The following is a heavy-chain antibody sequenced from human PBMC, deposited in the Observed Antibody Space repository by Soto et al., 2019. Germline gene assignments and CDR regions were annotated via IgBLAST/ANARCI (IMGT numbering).Heavy chain of an antibody. CDR2: MSGSGGSI. Sequence: PGGSLRLSCAGSGFTFSSPWMSWVRQAPGKGLEWVATMSGSGGSIYYVDSVKGRFTISRDNSKNTLYLQMNSLRAEDTAVYYCAKPLLSYGDYAALYMDVWGKGTTVTVSS. J-gene: IGHJ6*03. D-gene: IGHD4-17*01. CDR3: AKPLLSYGDYAALYMDV. V-gene: IGHV3-23*01. CDR1: GFTFSSPW.